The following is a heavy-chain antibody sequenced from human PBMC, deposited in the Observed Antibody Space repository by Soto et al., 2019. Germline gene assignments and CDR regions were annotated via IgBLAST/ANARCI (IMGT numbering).Heavy chain of an antibody. D-gene: IGHD1-7*01. CDR3: ARTPYNWNYDWFDP. V-gene: IGHV3-11*01. Sequence: GGSLRLSCAASGFTFSDYYMSWIRQAPGKGLEWVSYISSSGSTIYYADSVKGRFTISRDNAKNSLYLQMNSLRAEDTAVYYCARTPYNWNYDWFDPWGQGTLVTVSS. CDR1: GFTFSDYY. J-gene: IGHJ5*02. CDR2: ISSSGSTI.